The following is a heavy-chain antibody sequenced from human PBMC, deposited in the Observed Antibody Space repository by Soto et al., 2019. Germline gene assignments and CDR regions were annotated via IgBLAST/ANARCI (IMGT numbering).Heavy chain of an antibody. V-gene: IGHV3-33*01. CDR2: IWYDGSNK. Sequence: GESLKISCAASGFTFSSYGMHWVRQAPGKGLEWVAVIWYDGSNKYYADSVKGRFTISRDNSKNTLYLQMNSLRAEDTAVYYCARAIPPPTAYDCWSAPENYYGMDVWGQGTTVTVSS. D-gene: IGHD3-3*01. CDR3: ARAIPPPTAYDCWSAPENYYGMDV. J-gene: IGHJ6*02. CDR1: GFTFSSYG.